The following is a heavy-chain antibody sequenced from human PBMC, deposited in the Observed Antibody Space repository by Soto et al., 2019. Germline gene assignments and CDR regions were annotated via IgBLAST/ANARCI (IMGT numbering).Heavy chain of an antibody. CDR3: ARDPHSNINWFDP. D-gene: IGHD6-13*01. Sequence: SETLSLTCAVYGGSFSGYYWSWIRQPPGKGLEWIGEINHSGSTNYNPSLKSRVTISVDTSKNQFSLKLSSVTAADTAVYYCARDPHSNINWFDPRGHGTLVTV. CDR1: GGSFSGYY. V-gene: IGHV4-34*01. CDR2: INHSGST. J-gene: IGHJ5*02.